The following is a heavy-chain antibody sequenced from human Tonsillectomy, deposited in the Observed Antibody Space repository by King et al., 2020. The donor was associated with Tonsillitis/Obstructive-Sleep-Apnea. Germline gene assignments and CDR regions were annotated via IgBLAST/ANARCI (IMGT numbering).Heavy chain of an antibody. CDR1: GFTFSDYY. CDR2: ISSSSSYT. CDR3: AREAYCSSTSCPNWFDP. Sequence: VQLVESGGGLVKPGGSLRLSCAASGFTFSDYYMSWIRQAPGKGLEWVSYISSSSSYTNYADSVKGRFTISRDNARNSLYLQMNSLRAEDTAVYYCAREAYCSSTSCPNWFDPWGQGTLVTVSS. D-gene: IGHD2-2*01. J-gene: IGHJ5*02. V-gene: IGHV3-11*06.